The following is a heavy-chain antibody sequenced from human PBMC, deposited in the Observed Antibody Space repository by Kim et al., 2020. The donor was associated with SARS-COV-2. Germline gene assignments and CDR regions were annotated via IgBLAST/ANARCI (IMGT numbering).Heavy chain of an antibody. CDR2: INHSGST. D-gene: IGHD6-19*01. J-gene: IGHJ4*02. CDR1: GGSFSGYY. CDR3: ARGGGPIAVADPFDY. Sequence: SETLSLTCAVYGGSFSGYYWSWIRQPPGKGLEWIGEINHSGSTNYNPSLKSRVTISVDTSKNQFSLKLSSVTAADTAVYYCARGGGPIAVADPFDYWGQGTLVTVSS. V-gene: IGHV4-34*01.